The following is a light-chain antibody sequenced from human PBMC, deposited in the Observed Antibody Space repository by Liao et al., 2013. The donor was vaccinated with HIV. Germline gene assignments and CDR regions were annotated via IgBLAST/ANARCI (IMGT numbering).Light chain of an antibody. V-gene: IGLV3-1*01. CDR3: QAWDSSTAYV. CDR2: KDS. J-gene: IGLJ1*01. Sequence: SYELTQPPSVSVSPGQTARITCSGDALPKQYAYWYQQKSGQAPVLLIYKDSERPSGIPERFSGSNSGNTATLTISGTQAMDEADYYCQAWDSSTAYVFGAGTKVTVL. CDR1: ALPKQY.